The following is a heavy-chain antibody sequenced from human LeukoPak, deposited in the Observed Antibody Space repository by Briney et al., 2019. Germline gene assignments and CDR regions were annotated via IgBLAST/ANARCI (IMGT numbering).Heavy chain of an antibody. CDR3: ARRDGYNYVDY. V-gene: IGHV5-51*01. CDR2: TYPDDSDT. J-gene: IGHJ4*02. D-gene: IGHD5-24*01. Sequence: GESLKISCKGSGYSFTDYWIAWVRQMPGKGLELMGITYPDDSDTRYSPSFQGQVTISADESINTAYLQWSGLKASDTAIYYCARRDGYNYVDYWGQGTLVTVSS. CDR1: GYSFTDYW.